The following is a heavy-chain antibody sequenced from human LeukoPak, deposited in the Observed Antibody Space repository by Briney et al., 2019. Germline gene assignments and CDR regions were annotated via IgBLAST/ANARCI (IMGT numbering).Heavy chain of an antibody. D-gene: IGHD3-10*01. CDR2: ISGTGSNT. Sequence: GGSLRLSCAASGFTFSSYAMSWVRQAPGKGLEWVSAISGTGSNTYYADSVKGRFTISRDSSKDTLYLQMNSLRAEDTAVYYCARAYGSGSTFHPDYWGQGTLVTVSS. CDR1: GFTFSSYA. V-gene: IGHV3-23*01. CDR3: ARAYGSGSTFHPDY. J-gene: IGHJ4*02.